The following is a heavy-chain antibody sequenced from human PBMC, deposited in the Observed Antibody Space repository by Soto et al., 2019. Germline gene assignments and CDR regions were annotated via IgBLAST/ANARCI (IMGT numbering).Heavy chain of an antibody. D-gene: IGHD3-10*01. V-gene: IGHV4-39*01. Sequence: SETLSLTCIVSGGSISSSGYYWGWIRQPPGKGLEWIGSIYYSGSTYYNTSLKSRVTISVDASKNQFSLKLSTVTAADTAVKKCARHKEEAFYYGWGRDDGMDVWGQGTTVTVSS. CDR1: GGSISSSGYY. CDR3: ARHKEEAFYYGWGRDDGMDV. J-gene: IGHJ6*02. CDR2: IYYSGST.